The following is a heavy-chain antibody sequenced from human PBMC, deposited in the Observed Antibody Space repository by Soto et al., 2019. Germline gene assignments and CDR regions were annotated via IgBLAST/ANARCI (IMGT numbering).Heavy chain of an antibody. Sequence: SETLSLTCTVSGGSISTYYWSWIRQPPGKGLEWIGYIYYSGSTNYNPSLKSRVTISVDTSNNHFSLKLSSVTAADTAVYYCARPYSSGWYAAFDIWGQGKMVTVS. J-gene: IGHJ3*02. CDR1: GGSISTYY. CDR3: ARPYSSGWYAAFDI. D-gene: IGHD6-19*01. V-gene: IGHV4-59*08. CDR2: IYYSGST.